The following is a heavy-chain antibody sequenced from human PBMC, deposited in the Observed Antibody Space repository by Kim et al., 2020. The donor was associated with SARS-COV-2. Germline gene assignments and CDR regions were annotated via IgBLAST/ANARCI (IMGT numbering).Heavy chain of an antibody. Sequence: YAQKFQGRVTMTRDTSISTAYMELSRLRSDDTAVYYCARSGGSTDYGMDVWGQGTTVTVSS. V-gene: IGHV1-2*02. D-gene: IGHD2-2*01. J-gene: IGHJ6*02. CDR3: ARSGGSTDYGMDV.